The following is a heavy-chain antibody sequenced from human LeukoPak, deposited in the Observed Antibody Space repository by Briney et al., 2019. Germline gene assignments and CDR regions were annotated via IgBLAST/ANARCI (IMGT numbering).Heavy chain of an antibody. D-gene: IGHD6-19*01. CDR2: IYYSGST. CDR1: GGSISSYY. V-gene: IGHV4-59*01. J-gene: IGHJ6*02. CDR3: ARDPGYSSGWYMGDYYYYGMDV. Sequence: PSETLSLTCTVSGGSISSYYWSWIRQPPGKGLEWIGYIYYSGSTNYNPSLKSRVTIPVDTSKNQFSLKLSSVTAADTAVYYCARDPGYSSGWYMGDYYYYGMDVWGQGTTVTVSS.